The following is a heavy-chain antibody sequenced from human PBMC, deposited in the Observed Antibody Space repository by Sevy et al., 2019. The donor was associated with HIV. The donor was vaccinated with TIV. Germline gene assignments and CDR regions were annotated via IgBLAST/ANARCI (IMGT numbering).Heavy chain of an antibody. CDR1: GGSISSGDYY. CDR3: ARGGAVVVAATRDDAFDI. Sequence: SETLSLTCTVSGGSISSGDYYWSWIRQPPGKGLEWIGYIYYSGSTYYNPSLKSRVTISVDTSKNQFSLKLSSVTAADTAVYYCARGGAVVVAATRDDAFDIWGQGTMVTVSS. D-gene: IGHD2-15*01. J-gene: IGHJ3*02. CDR2: IYYSGST. V-gene: IGHV4-30-4*01.